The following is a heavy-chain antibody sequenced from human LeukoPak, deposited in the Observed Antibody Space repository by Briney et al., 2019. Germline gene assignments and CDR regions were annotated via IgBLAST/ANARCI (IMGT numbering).Heavy chain of an antibody. CDR1: GFTFITND. CDR2: LYSDGNT. D-gene: IGHD1-14*01. J-gene: IGHJ4*02. V-gene: IGHV3-53*01. Sequence: GGSLTLSCPASGFTFITNDLTWVRQAPGKALEGPSVLYSDGNTKYPDSGQGRFTISRDNSKNTLYLEMNSLSPDDTAVYYCARGVEPLAANTLAYWGQGTLVTVSS. CDR3: ARGVEPLAANTLAY.